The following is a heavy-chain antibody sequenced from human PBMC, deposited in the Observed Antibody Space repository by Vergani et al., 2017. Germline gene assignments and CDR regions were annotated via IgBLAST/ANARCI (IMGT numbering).Heavy chain of an antibody. D-gene: IGHD6-19*01. Sequence: QVQLQESGPGLVKPSQTLSLTCTVSGGSISSGSYYWSWIRQPAGKGLEWIGRIYTSGSTNYNPSLKSRVTISVDTSKNQFSLKLSSVTAADTAVYYCARDRRENSSGWYGGGPVYYYYYYMDVWGKGTTVTVSS. CDR2: IYTSGST. V-gene: IGHV4-61*02. CDR3: ARDRRENSSGWYGGGPVYYYYYYMDV. CDR1: GGSISSGSYY. J-gene: IGHJ6*03.